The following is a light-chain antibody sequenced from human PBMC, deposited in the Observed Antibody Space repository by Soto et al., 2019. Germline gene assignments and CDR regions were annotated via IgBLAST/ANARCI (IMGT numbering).Light chain of an antibody. CDR3: QSYNSALHT. J-gene: IGKJ2*01. CDR2: ATS. CDR1: QDIRNY. Sequence: PSSLSASVGDRVTITCRASQDIRNYLAWYQQKPGKAPKLLIYATSTLQSGVPSRFSGSVSGTDFTLTINSLQPEDVATYYCQSYNSALHTFGQGTKVDI. V-gene: IGKV1-27*01.